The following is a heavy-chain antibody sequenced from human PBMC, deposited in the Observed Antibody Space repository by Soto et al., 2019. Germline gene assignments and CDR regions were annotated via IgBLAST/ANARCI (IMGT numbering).Heavy chain of an antibody. V-gene: IGHV4-34*01. CDR3: ARTGYFVPFDY. CDR2: TNHSGST. J-gene: IGHJ4*02. CDR1: GGSFSGYY. Sequence: SETLSLTCAVYGGSFSGYYWIFSRQPPGKWLERIGETNHSGSTNYNPSLKSRVTISVDTSKNQFSLKLSSVTAADTAVYYCARTGYFVPFDYWGQGTLVTVSS. D-gene: IGHD3-22*01.